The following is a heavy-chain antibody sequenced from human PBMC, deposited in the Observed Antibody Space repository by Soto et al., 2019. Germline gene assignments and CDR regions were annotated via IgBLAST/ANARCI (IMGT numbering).Heavy chain of an antibody. CDR3: ARDMSGTLGGMDV. V-gene: IGHV3-30-3*01. J-gene: IGHJ6*02. Sequence: QVQLVESGGGVVQPGRSLRLSCAASGFTFSSYAMHWVRQAPGKGLEWVAVISYDGSNKYYADSVKGRFTISRDNSKNRLYLQMNSLRAEDTAVYYCARDMSGTLGGMDVWGQGTTVTVSS. CDR2: ISYDGSNK. D-gene: IGHD3-10*01. CDR1: GFTFSSYA.